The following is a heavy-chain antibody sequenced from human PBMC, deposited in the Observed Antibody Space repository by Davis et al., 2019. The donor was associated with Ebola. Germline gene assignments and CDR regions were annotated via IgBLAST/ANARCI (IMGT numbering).Heavy chain of an antibody. CDR3: ARIANWGSGYFDY. CDR2: ISDSGGTT. CDR1: GGSVGSDY. J-gene: IGHJ4*02. Sequence: PSETLSLTCSVSGGSVGSDYWSWVRQAPGKGLEWVSGISDSGGTTYYADSVKGRFTISRDNSKNTLYLQMNSLRAEDTAVYYCARIANWGSGYFDYWGQGTLVTVSS. D-gene: IGHD7-27*01. V-gene: IGHV3-23*01.